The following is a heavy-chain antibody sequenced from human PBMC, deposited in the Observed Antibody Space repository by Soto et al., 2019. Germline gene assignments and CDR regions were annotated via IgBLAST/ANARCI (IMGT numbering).Heavy chain of an antibody. J-gene: IGHJ6*02. CDR2: IYYSGST. CDR1: GGSISSGGYY. Sequence: TLSLTCTVSGGSISSGGYYWSWIRQHPGKGLEWIGYIYYSGSTYYNPSLKSRVTISVDTSKNQFSLKLSSVTAADTAVYYCPIHQVGYSYGSREQHLCGQGTKVTVS. CDR3: PIHQVGYSYGSREQHL. D-gene: IGHD5-18*01. V-gene: IGHV4-31*03.